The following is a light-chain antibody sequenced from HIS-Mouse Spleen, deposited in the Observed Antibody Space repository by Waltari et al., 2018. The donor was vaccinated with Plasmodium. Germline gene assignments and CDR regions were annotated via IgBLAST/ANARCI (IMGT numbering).Light chain of an antibody. Sequence: SYVLTQPPSVSVAPGKTARITCGGNNIGSKSVHWYQQKPGQAPVLVVYDDSARPSGIPERFSGSHSGNTATLTISMVEAGDEADYYCQVWDSSSDHWVFGGGTKLTVL. CDR2: DDS. CDR3: QVWDSSSDHWV. V-gene: IGLV3-21*03. J-gene: IGLJ3*02. CDR1: NIGSKS.